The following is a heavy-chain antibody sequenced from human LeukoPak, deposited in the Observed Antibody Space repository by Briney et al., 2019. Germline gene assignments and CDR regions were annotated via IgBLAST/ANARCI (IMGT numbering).Heavy chain of an antibody. CDR3: ARTVYYYYYYMDV. CDR2: IYYSGST. J-gene: IGHJ6*03. V-gene: IGHV4-39*07. D-gene: IGHD4-11*01. CDR1: GGSISSSSYY. Sequence: KPSETLSLTCTVSGGSISSSSYYWGWIRQPPWKGLEWIGSIYYSGSTYYNPSLKSRVTISVDTSKNQFSLKLSSVTAADTAVYYCARTVYYYYYYMDVWGKGTTVTVSS.